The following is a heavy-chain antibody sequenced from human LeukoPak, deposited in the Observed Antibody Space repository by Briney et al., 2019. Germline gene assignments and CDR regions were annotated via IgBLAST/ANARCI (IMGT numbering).Heavy chain of an antibody. D-gene: IGHD3-10*01. J-gene: IGHJ4*02. CDR1: GGSISSYY. V-gene: IGHV4-59*01. CDR2: IYYSGST. Sequence: PSETLSLTCTVSGGSISSYYWSWIRQPPGKGLEWIGYIYYSGSTNYNPSLKSRVTISVDTSKNQFSLKLSSVTAADTAVYYCASTTTYYYGSGSQYYFDYWGQGTLVTASS. CDR3: ASTTTYYYGSGSQYYFDY.